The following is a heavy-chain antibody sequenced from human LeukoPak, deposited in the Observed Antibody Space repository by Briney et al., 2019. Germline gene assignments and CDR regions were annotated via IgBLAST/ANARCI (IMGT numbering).Heavy chain of an antibody. CDR2: IYSSGTT. J-gene: IGHJ4*02. CDR1: GGSIRSGTDY. V-gene: IGHV4-61*02. CDR3: ARERGTTVVRWDY. Sequence: SQTLSLTCTVSGGSIRSGTDYWSWIRQPAGKGLEWIGRIYSSGTTNYNPSLRSRVTISLDTSKNQFSLRLSSGTAADTAVYYCARERGTTVVRWDYWGQGTQVTVSS. D-gene: IGHD4-23*01.